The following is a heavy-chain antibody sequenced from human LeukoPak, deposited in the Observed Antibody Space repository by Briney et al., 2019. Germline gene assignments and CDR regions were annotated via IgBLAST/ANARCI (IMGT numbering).Heavy chain of an antibody. CDR2: IIPIFGTA. CDR3: ARGGEDIVATIEYNWFDP. V-gene: IGHV1-69*13. Sequence: GASVKVSCKASGGTFSSYAISWVRQAPGQGLEWMGGIIPIFGTANYAQKFQGRVTITAGESTSTAYMELSSLRSEDTAVYYCARGGEDIVATIEYNWFDPWGQGTLVTVSS. CDR1: GGTFSSYA. D-gene: IGHD5-12*01. J-gene: IGHJ5*02.